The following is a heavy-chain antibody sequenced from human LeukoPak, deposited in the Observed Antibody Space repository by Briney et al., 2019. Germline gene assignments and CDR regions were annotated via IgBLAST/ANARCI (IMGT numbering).Heavy chain of an antibody. CDR3: PKKRCYCDSNGRLESYYFYF. J-gene: IGHJ4*02. CDR1: GFTFSSYD. CDR2: IRYSGSNK. V-gene: IGHV3-30*02. D-gene: IGHD3-22*01. Sequence: AGSLRLTCAAYGFTFSSYDMNWVRQAPGKGLEWVAFIRYSGSNKYYADSVKGGFIIARDNNKNTLYLQMNSPRAEDTAVYYCPKKRCYCDSNGRLESYYFYFWVQGTLITVSS.